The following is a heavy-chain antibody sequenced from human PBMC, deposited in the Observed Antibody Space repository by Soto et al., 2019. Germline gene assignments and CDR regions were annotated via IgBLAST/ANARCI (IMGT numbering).Heavy chain of an antibody. Sequence: QVQLAESGGGVVQPGRSLTITCAASGFTLGTYGMHWVRQAPGKGLEWVAVISNDGGDKYYSDSVMGRFTISRDNSKNMLFLQMNSLRAEDTAVYVCAKEFFDRSGFYPSLDALDIWGQGTVVTVSS. V-gene: IGHV3-30*18. CDR3: AKEFFDRSGFYPSLDALDI. D-gene: IGHD3-22*01. CDR2: ISNDGGDK. J-gene: IGHJ3*02. CDR1: GFTLGTYG.